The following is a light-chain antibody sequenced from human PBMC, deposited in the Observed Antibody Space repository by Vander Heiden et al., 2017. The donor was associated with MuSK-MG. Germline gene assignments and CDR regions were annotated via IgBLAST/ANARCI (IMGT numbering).Light chain of an antibody. CDR3: SSYTSSSLV. V-gene: IGLV2-14*01. Sequence: QSALTQPASVSGSPGQSLTISCPGTSSDVGGYNYVSWYQQHPGKALKLMIYDVSNRPSGVSNRFSGSKSGTTASLTISGLQAEDEAYYYCSSYTSSSLVFGGGTKLTVL. CDR1: SSDVGGYNY. J-gene: IGLJ2*01. CDR2: DVS.